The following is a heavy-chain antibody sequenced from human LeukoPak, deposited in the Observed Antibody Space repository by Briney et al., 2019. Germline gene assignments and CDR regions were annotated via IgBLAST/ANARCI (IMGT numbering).Heavy chain of an antibody. Sequence: PSETLSLTCSVSGGSISSYYWSWIRQPAGKGLEWIGRTYTSGSTNYNPSLKSRVTMSVDTSKNQFSLKLSSVTAADTAVFYCAKDVYSGSYRPKTLDYWGQGTLVTVSS. V-gene: IGHV4-4*07. D-gene: IGHD1-26*01. CDR1: GGSISSYY. J-gene: IGHJ4*02. CDR2: TYTSGST. CDR3: AKDVYSGSYRPKTLDY.